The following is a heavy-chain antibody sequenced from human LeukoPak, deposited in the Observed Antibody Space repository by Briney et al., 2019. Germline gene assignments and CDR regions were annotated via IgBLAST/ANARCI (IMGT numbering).Heavy chain of an antibody. D-gene: IGHD5-12*01. J-gene: IGHJ4*02. CDR1: GGSISSGGYS. CDR3: ARDVPGYSGYPLY. V-gene: IGHV4-30-2*01. Sequence: SQTLSLTCAVSGGSISSGGYSWSWIRQPPGKGLEWIGYIYHSGSTYYNPSLKSRVTISVDRSKNQFSLKLSSVTAADTAVYYCARDVPGYSGYPLYWGQGTLVTVSS. CDR2: IYHSGST.